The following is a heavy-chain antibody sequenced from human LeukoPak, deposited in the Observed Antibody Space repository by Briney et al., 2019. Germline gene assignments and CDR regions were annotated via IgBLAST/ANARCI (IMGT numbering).Heavy chain of an antibody. V-gene: IGHV3-23*01. D-gene: IGHD3-10*01. CDR3: AKDGGISLWYGMDV. CDR1: GSTFSNYA. CDR2: ISGSGGRT. Sequence: GGSLRLSCADSGSTFSNYAMRWVRQAPGKGLEWVSSISGSGGRTYYADSVKGRFTISRDNSKNTLYLQMNSLRAEDTAVYYCAKDGGISLWYGMDVWGQGTTVTVSS. J-gene: IGHJ6*02.